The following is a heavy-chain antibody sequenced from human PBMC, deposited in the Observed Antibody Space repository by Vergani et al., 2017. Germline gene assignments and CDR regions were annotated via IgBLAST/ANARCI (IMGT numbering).Heavy chain of an antibody. Sequence: QLVQSGAEVKKPGASVKVSCKASGFTFTSSAVQWVRQARGQRLEWIGWIVVGSGNTNYAQKFQERVTITRDMSTSTAYMELSSLRSEDTAVYYCAATSDSYYYDSSGYDYWGQGTLVTVSS. J-gene: IGHJ4*02. D-gene: IGHD3-22*01. V-gene: IGHV1-58*01. CDR1: GFTFTSSA. CDR2: IVVGSGNT. CDR3: AATSDSYYYDSSGYDY.